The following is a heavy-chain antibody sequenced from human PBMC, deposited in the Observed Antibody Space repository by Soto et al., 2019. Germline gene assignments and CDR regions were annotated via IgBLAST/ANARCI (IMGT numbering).Heavy chain of an antibody. V-gene: IGHV3-11*01. Sequence: QVQLVESGGGLVKPGGSLRLSCAASGFTFSDYYMSWIRQAPGKGLEWVSYISSSGSTIYYADSVKGRFTISRDNAKKSLYLQMNSLRAEDTAVYYCARPSEDIVVVVAATLPYYGMDVWGQGTTVTVSS. CDR1: GFTFSDYY. CDR3: ARPSEDIVVVVAATLPYYGMDV. D-gene: IGHD2-15*01. J-gene: IGHJ6*02. CDR2: ISSSGSTI.